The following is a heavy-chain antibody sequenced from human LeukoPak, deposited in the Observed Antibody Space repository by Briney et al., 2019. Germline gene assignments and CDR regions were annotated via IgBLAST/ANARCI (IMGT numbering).Heavy chain of an antibody. J-gene: IGHJ3*02. CDR2: ISSSSSTI. D-gene: IGHD2-2*01. CDR1: GFTFSSYA. Sequence: GGSLRLSCAASGFTFSSYAMSWVRQAPGKGLEWVSYISSSSSTIYYADSVKGRFTISRDNAKNSLYLQMNSLRAEDTAVYYCASENILGYCSSTSCYRDAFDIWGQGTMVTVSS. CDR3: ASENILGYCSSTSCYRDAFDI. V-gene: IGHV3-48*01.